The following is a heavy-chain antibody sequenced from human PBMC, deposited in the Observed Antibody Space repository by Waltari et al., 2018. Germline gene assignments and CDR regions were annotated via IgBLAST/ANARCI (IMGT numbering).Heavy chain of an antibody. J-gene: IGHJ4*02. V-gene: IGHV1-8*01. D-gene: IGHD3-3*01. Sequence: QVQLVQSGAEVKKPGASVKVSCKASGYTFTSYDINWVRQATGQGLEWMGWMNPNSGNTGYAQKCQGRVTMTRNTSISTAYMELSSLRSEDTAVYYCARGLRITIFGVVIMAYWGQGTLVTVSS. CDR1: GYTFTSYD. CDR2: MNPNSGNT. CDR3: ARGLRITIFGVVIMAY.